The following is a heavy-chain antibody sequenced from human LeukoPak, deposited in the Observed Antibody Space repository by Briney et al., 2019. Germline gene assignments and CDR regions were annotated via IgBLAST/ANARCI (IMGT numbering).Heavy chain of an antibody. V-gene: IGHV4-4*09. Sequence: SETLSLTCTVSGGSLSSYYWSWIRQPPGKGLEWIGYIYTSGSTNYHPSLKSRVTISVDTSKNQFSLKLSSVAAADTAVYYCARLQAPDYYYYYYMDVWGKGTTVTVSS. CDR2: IYTSGST. J-gene: IGHJ6*03. CDR3: ARLQAPDYYYYYYMDV. CDR1: GGSLSSYY.